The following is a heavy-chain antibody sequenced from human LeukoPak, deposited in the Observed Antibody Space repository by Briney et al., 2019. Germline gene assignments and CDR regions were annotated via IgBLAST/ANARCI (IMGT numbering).Heavy chain of an antibody. CDR2: ISSSGSTI. D-gene: IGHD5-18*01. Sequence: GGSLRLSCAASGFTFSSYSMNWVRQAPGKGLEWVSYISSSGSTIDYADSVKGRFTISRDNAKNSLYLQMVSLRAEDTAVYYCARLRGYSYGYGDYWGQGTLVTVSS. J-gene: IGHJ4*02. V-gene: IGHV3-48*04. CDR3: ARLRGYSYGYGDY. CDR1: GFTFSSYS.